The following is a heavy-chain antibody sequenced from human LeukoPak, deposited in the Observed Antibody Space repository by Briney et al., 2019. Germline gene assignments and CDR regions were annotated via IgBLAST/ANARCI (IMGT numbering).Heavy chain of an antibody. Sequence: PSETLSLTCSVSGGSISSSGSYWSWIRQHPERGLEWIGYIFSSGDPYYNPSLKSRLTIAVDTSTKQFSLKLSSVTAAETAVYYCARDQGGYGGLDSWGQGTLVTVSS. CDR2: IFSSGDP. CDR3: ARDQGGYGGLDS. CDR1: GGSISSSGSY. J-gene: IGHJ4*02. V-gene: IGHV4-31*03. D-gene: IGHD3-22*01.